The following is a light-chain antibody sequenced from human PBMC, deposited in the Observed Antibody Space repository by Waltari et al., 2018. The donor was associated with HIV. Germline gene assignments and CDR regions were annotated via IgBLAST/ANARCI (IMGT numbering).Light chain of an antibody. Sequence: QTVVIQEPSFSVSPGGTVTLTCGLRSGSVSSRYYPSWYPKTPGLPPRMLSYYTNSRYSGVPDSFSGSILGNNAAHTITGAQSDDESDYCCLLYVGTGIWVFVGGTKVTVL. J-gene: IGLJ3*02. CDR2: YTN. CDR3: LLYVGTGIWV. CDR1: SGSVSSRYY. V-gene: IGLV8-61*01.